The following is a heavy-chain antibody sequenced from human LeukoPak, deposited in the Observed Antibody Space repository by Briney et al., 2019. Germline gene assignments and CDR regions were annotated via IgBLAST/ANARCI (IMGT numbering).Heavy chain of an antibody. V-gene: IGHV1-8*01. J-gene: IGHJ6*02. CDR2: MNPNSGNT. CDR1: GYTFTSYD. Sequence: ASVKVSCKASGYTFTSYDINWVRQATGQGLEWMGWMNPNSGNTGYAHKFQGRVTMTRNTSRSTAYMELSSLRSEDTAVYYCARGPPYDFWSGYYSHSYYYGMDVWGQGTAVTVSS. D-gene: IGHD3-3*01. CDR3: ARGPPYDFWSGYYSHSYYYGMDV.